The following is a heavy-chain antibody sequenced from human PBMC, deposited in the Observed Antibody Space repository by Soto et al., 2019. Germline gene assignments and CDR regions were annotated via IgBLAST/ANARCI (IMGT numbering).Heavy chain of an antibody. CDR3: TRETFGDRDS. Sequence: EVQLVESGGGLVQPGGSLRLSCTDSGFTFSGDWMHWVRQAPGKGLVWVSRLGPHENGLNYADSVKGRFTISRDNAKNTLYLQMNNLRVEDTAVYFCTRETFGDRDSWGHGTLVTVSS. CDR1: GFTFSGDW. D-gene: IGHD4-17*01. V-gene: IGHV3-74*01. CDR2: LGPHENGL. J-gene: IGHJ5*01.